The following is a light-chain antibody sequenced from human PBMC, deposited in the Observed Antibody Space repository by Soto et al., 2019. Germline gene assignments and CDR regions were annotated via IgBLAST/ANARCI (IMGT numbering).Light chain of an antibody. CDR1: SSDVGGYNY. Sequence: QSSLTQPRSVSGSPGQSVTISCTGTSSDVGGYNYVSWYQQHPGKAPKLMIYDVTKRPSGVPDRFSGSKSGNTASLTIYGLQAEDEADYFCCSYAGSSTFVVFGGGTKLTVL. CDR2: DVT. V-gene: IGLV2-11*01. J-gene: IGLJ2*01. CDR3: CSYAGSSTFVV.